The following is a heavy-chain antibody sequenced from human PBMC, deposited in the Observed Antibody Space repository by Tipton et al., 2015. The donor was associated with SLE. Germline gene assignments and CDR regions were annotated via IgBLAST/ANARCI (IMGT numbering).Heavy chain of an antibody. J-gene: IGHJ6*03. CDR1: GGSISSGSYY. CDR3: ARVLTVVPAANVYMDV. Sequence: TLSLTCTVSGGSISSGSYYWSWIRQPPGKGLEWIGEINHSGSTNYNPSLKSRVTISVDTSKNQFSLKLSSVTAADTAVYYCARVLTVVPAANVYMDVWGKGTTVTVSS. D-gene: IGHD2-2*01. CDR2: INHSGST. V-gene: IGHV4-39*07.